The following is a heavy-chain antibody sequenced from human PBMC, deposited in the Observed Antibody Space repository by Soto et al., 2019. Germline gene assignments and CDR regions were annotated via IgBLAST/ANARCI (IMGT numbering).Heavy chain of an antibody. CDR3: ARSHGQWLGNWFDP. CDR1: GFTVSSNY. V-gene: IGHV3-53*02. D-gene: IGHD6-19*01. J-gene: IGHJ5*02. CDR2: IYSGGST. Sequence: EVQLVETGGGLIQPGGSLRLSCAASGFTVSSNYMSWVRQAPGKGLEWVSVIYSGGSTYYADSVKGRFTISRDNSKNTLYLQMNGLRAEDTAVYYWARSHGQWLGNWFDPWGQGTLVTVSS.